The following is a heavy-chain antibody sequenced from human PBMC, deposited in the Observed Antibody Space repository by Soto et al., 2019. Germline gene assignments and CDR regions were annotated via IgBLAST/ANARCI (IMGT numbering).Heavy chain of an antibody. CDR1: GGSFSGYY. CDR3: AGGRGVRGSIIATYYYYGVDV. J-gene: IGHJ6*02. D-gene: IGHD3-10*01. CDR2: INHSGST. Sequence: QVQLQQWGAGLLKPSETLSLTCAVYGGSFSGYYWSWIRQPPGKGLEWIGEINHSGSTNYNPSLKSRVIVSVDTSKNQFALKLSSVTAADTAVYYCAGGRGVRGSIIATYYYYGVDVWGQGTTVTVSS. V-gene: IGHV4-34*01.